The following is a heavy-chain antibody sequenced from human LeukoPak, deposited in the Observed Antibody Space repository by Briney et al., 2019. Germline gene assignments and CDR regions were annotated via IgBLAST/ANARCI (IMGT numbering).Heavy chain of an antibody. CDR2: IKQDGSEK. Sequence: GGSLRLSCAASGFTCNSYWMNWVRQAPGKGLEWVATIKQDGSEKYYVDSVKGRFTISRDSAKNSLYLQMNSLRAEDTAVYYCARGLSGWALGYWGQGTLVTVSS. V-gene: IGHV3-7*01. CDR3: ARGLSGWALGY. J-gene: IGHJ4*02. D-gene: IGHD6-19*01. CDR1: GFTCNSYW.